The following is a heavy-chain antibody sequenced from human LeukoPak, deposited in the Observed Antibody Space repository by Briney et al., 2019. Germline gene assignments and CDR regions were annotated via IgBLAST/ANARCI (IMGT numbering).Heavy chain of an antibody. CDR1: GYTFTSYA. D-gene: IGHD2-21*02. J-gene: IGHJ4*02. CDR3: ARNTETAIPLPYYFDY. V-gene: IGHV1-3*04. Sequence: ASVKVSCKASGYTFTSYAMHWVRQAPGQRLECMGWINTGDGNTKYSQKFQGRVTITRDTSASTAYMDLSSLRSEDTAVYYCARNTETAIPLPYYFDYWGQGTLVTVSS. CDR2: INTGDGNT.